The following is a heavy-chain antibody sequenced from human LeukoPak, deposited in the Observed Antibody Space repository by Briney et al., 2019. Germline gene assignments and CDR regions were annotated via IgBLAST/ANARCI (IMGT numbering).Heavy chain of an antibody. CDR2: IYHSGST. J-gene: IGHJ6*03. CDR1: GYSITSGYY. CDR3: ARRRQPPTIHYYYYMDV. Sequence: SETLSLTCTVSGYSITSGYYWGWIRQPPGKGLEWIGSIYHSGSTYYNASLKSRVTISVDTSKNQFSLKLSSVTAADTAVYYCARRRQPPTIHYYYYMDVWGKGTTVTISS. D-gene: IGHD5-12*01. V-gene: IGHV4-38-2*02.